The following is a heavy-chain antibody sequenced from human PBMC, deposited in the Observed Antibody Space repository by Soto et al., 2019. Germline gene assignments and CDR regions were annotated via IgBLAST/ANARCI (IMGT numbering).Heavy chain of an antibody. CDR1: GFTFSNYA. D-gene: IGHD1-1*01. V-gene: IGHV3-30-3*01. J-gene: IGHJ1*01. Sequence: GGSLRLSCAASGFTFSNYAMHWVRQSPGKGLEGVAIISYDGINKYYADSVKGRFTISKDNSKDTLYVQMNRLRDGDTAIYYCGREGRVRRDFQHWGQGTLVTVS. CDR3: GREGRVRRDFQH. CDR2: ISYDGINK.